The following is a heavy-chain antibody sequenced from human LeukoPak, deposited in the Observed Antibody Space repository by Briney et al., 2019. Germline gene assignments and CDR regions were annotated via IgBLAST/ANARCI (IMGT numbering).Heavy chain of an antibody. CDR2: ISRNSGSI. D-gene: IGHD6-19*01. V-gene: IGHV3-9*01. J-gene: IGHJ3*02. CDR1: GFTFDDYA. CDR3: AKAAGAFDI. Sequence: GRSLRLSCAASGFTFDDYAMHWVRQAPGKGLEWVSGISRNSGSIGYADSVKGRFTISRDNAKNSLYLQMNSLRAEDTALYYCAKAAGAFDIWGQGTMVTVSS.